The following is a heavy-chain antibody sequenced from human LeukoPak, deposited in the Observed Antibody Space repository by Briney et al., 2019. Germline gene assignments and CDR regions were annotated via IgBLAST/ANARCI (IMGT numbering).Heavy chain of an antibody. CDR2: INSDGSST. J-gene: IGHJ6*02. CDR1: GFTFSSYW. CDR3: AKGYCSSTSCSGMDV. Sequence: GGSLRLSCAASGFTFSSYWMHWVRQAPGKGLVWVSRINSDGSSTSYADSVKGRFTISRDNAKNTLYLQMNSLRAEDTAVYYCAKGYCSSTSCSGMDVWGQGTTVTVSS. D-gene: IGHD2-2*01. V-gene: IGHV3-74*01.